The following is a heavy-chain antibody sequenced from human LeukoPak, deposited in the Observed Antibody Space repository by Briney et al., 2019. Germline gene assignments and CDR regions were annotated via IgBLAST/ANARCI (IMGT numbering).Heavy chain of an antibody. CDR3: ARAADSSGYYFSWTGFDY. V-gene: IGHV3-9*01. J-gene: IGHJ4*02. Sequence: GGSLRLSCAASGFTFDDYAMHWVRQAPGKGLEWVSGISWNSGSIGYADSVKDRFTISRDNAKNSLYLQMNSLRAEDTAVYYCARAADSSGYYFSWTGFDYWGQGTLVTVSS. CDR1: GFTFDDYA. CDR2: ISWNSGSI. D-gene: IGHD3-22*01.